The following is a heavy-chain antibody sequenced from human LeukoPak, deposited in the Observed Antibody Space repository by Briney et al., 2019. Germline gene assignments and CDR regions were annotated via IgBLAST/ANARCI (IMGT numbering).Heavy chain of an antibody. CDR2: INSDGSST. CDR3: ARGGEYYDFWSGYYCDY. J-gene: IGHJ4*02. Sequence: GGSLRLSCAASGFTFSSYWMHWVRQAPGKGLVWVSRINSDGSSTSYADSVKGRFTISGDNAKNTLYLQMNSLRAEDTAVYYCARGGEYYDFWSGYYCDYWGQGTLVTVSS. CDR1: GFTFSSYW. V-gene: IGHV3-74*01. D-gene: IGHD3-3*01.